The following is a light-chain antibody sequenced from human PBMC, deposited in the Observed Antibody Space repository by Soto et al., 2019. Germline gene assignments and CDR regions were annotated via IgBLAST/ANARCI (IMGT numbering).Light chain of an antibody. Sequence: DIVMTQSPDSLAVSLGERATINCKSSQSLLYSSNKKNYLAWYQQKPGQPPKLLIYWASTRESGVPDRFTGSGSGTDFTLTISSLQAEDVALSFCQQYYTSRTFGQGTRVEIK. V-gene: IGKV4-1*01. J-gene: IGKJ1*01. CDR1: QSLLYSSNKKNY. CDR2: WAS. CDR3: QQYYTSRT.